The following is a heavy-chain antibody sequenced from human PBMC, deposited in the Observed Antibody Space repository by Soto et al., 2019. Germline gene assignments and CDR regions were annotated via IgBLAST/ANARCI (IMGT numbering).Heavy chain of an antibody. J-gene: IGHJ4*02. Sequence: RGSLRLSCAASGFTFSNAWMSWVRQAPGKGLEWVGRIKSKTDGGTTDYAAPVKGRFTISRDDSKNTLYLQMNSLKTEDTAVYYCTTDFTMVRGVITQYWGQGTLVTVSS. CDR3: TTDFTMVRGVITQY. D-gene: IGHD3-10*01. CDR2: IKSKTDGGTT. CDR1: GFTFSNAW. V-gene: IGHV3-15*01.